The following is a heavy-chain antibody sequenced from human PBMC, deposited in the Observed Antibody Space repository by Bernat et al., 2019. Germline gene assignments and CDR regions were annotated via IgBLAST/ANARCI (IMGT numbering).Heavy chain of an antibody. CDR1: GGSFSGYY. Sequence: QVQLQQWGAGLLKPSETLSLTSAVYGGSFSGYYWTWIRQPPGKGLEWIGEINNSGSTNYNPSLKSRVTISVDTSKNQFSLKRNSVTAADTAVYYCARGGRGIAEGPAAKGPHFDYWGQGTLVTVSS. CDR2: INNSGST. J-gene: IGHJ4*02. D-gene: IGHD2-2*01. CDR3: ARGGRGIAEGPAAKGPHFDY. V-gene: IGHV4-34*01.